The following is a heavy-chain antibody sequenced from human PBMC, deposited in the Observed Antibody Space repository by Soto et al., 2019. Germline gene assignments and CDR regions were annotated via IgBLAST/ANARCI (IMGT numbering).Heavy chain of an antibody. Sequence: VQLVESGGGVVQPGRSLRLSCAASGFTFSDYAMHWVRQAPGKGLEWVAVVSHDGRNTRYADAVKGRFTISRDSSKNRVSVEMTSLRGEDTAVYYCANGGRQWLVTSDFNYWGQGALVTVSS. V-gene: IGHV3-30*18. CDR2: VSHDGRNT. J-gene: IGHJ4*02. CDR3: ANGGRQWLVTSDFNY. D-gene: IGHD6-19*01. CDR1: GFTFSDYA.